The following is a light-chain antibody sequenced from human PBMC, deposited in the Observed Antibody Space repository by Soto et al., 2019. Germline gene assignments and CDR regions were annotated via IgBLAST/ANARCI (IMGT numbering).Light chain of an antibody. V-gene: IGKV1-5*01. CDR1: QSISSW. CDR2: DVS. J-gene: IGKJ1*01. Sequence: DIQMTQSPPTLSASVGDRVTITCRASQSISSWLAWYQQRPGKAPNLLIYDVSSLESGVPSRFSGSGSGTEFALTISSLQTDDFAAYYCQQYTNYPCTFGQGTKVEIK. CDR3: QQYTNYPCT.